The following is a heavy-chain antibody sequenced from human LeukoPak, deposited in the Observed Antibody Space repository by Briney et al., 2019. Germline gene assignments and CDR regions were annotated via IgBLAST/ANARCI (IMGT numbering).Heavy chain of an antibody. CDR1: GFTFSSYA. CDR3: ARDFESAGYLFFDY. V-gene: IGHV3-30-3*01. CDR2: ISYDGSNK. D-gene: IGHD3-9*01. J-gene: IGHJ4*02. Sequence: GGSLRLSCAASGFTFSSYAMHWVRQAPGKGLEWVAVISYDGSNKYYADSVKGRFTISRDNSKNTLYLQMNSLRAEDTAVYYCARDFESAGYLFFDYWGQGTLVTVSS.